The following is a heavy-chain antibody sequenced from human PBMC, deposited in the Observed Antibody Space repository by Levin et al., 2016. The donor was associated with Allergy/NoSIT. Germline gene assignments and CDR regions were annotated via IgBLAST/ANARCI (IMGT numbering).Heavy chain of an antibody. Sequence: WIRQPPGKGLEWVAVIWYDGSNKYYADSVKGRFTISRDNSKNTLYLQMNSLRAEDTAVYYCARKAGYCSSTSCYRGRFYYYYGMDVWGQGTTVTVSS. CDR2: IWYDGSNK. J-gene: IGHJ6*02. V-gene: IGHV3-33*01. D-gene: IGHD2-2*01. CDR3: ARKAGYCSSTSCYRGRFYYYYGMDV.